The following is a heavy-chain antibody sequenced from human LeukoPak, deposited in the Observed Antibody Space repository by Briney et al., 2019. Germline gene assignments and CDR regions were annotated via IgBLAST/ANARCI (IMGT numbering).Heavy chain of an antibody. CDR3: ARRMEYYYGNSGYYFDY. D-gene: IGHD3-22*01. CDR1: VGSFNSGVSY. J-gene: IGHJ4*02. V-gene: IGHV4-31*03. CDR2: IYHSGST. Sequence: PSETLSLPCTVSVGSFNSGVSYWSWIRQPPGKGLEWMGYIYHSGSTYYNPSLQSRVTISLDTSKNQFSLRLSSVTAADTAVYYCARRMEYYYGNSGYYFDYWGQGALVTVSS.